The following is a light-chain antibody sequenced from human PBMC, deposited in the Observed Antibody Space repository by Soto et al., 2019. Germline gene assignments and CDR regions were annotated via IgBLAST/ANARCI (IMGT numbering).Light chain of an antibody. J-gene: IGKJ2*01. CDR1: QGIGSW. CDR2: AAS. CDR3: QQASSLPYT. Sequence: DIQMTQSPSSVSASVGDSVTITCRASQGIGSWLAWYQQEPGKAPKLLIYAASSLQSGVPSRFSGSGSGTDFTLTISSLQPEDFATYYCQQASSLPYTFGQGTKLEIK. V-gene: IGKV1D-12*01.